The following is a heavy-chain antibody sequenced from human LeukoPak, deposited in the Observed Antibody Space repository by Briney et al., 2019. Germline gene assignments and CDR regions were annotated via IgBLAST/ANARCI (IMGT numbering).Heavy chain of an antibody. CDR3: AKDSSYYYDSTGYCDN. Sequence: PGGSLRLSCAASGFTFSSYEMNWVRQAPGKGLEWVSYISSSGSTTYYADSVKGRFTISRDNSKNTLYLQMNSLRAEDTAIYYCAKDSSYYYDSTGYCDNWGQGTLVTVSS. V-gene: IGHV3-48*03. D-gene: IGHD3-22*01. J-gene: IGHJ4*02. CDR2: ISSSGSTT. CDR1: GFTFSSYE.